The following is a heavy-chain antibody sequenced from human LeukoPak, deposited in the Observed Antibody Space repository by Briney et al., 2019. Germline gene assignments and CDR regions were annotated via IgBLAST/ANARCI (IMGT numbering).Heavy chain of an antibody. CDR3: ARGLAWKQPVDY. CDR1: GFTFSSYA. Sequence: QTGGSLRLSCAASGFTFSSYAMHWVRQAPGKGLEWVAVISYDGSNKYYADSVKGRFTISRDNSKNTLYLQMNSLRAEDTAVYYCARGLAWKQPVDYWGQGTLVTVSS. J-gene: IGHJ4*02. V-gene: IGHV3-30*04. D-gene: IGHD1-1*01. CDR2: ISYDGSNK.